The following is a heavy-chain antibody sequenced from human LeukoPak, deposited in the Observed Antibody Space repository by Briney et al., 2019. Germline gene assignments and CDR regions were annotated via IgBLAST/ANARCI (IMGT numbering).Heavy chain of an antibody. D-gene: IGHD3-9*01. CDR2: KNPNSGNT. Sequence: ASVKVSCKASGYTFTSYDINWVRQATGQGLEWMGWKNPNSGNTGYAQKFQGRVTMTRNTSISTAYMELSSLRSEDTAVYYCARLRYFDWLLSRVYYFDYWGQGTLVTVSS. CDR1: GYTFTSYD. CDR3: ARLRYFDWLLSRVYYFDY. V-gene: IGHV1-8*01. J-gene: IGHJ4*02.